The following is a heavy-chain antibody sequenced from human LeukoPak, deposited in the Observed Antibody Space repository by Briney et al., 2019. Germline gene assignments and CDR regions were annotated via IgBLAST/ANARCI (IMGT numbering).Heavy chain of an antibody. D-gene: IGHD2-8*01. CDR3: ARIVPRTLNWFDP. CDR2: ISGSGGST. CDR1: GFTFSSYA. J-gene: IGHJ5*02. Sequence: PGGSLRLSCAASGFTFSSYAMSWVRQAPGKGLEWVSAISGSGGSTYYADSVKGRFTISRDNSKNPLFLQMNSLRAEDTAVYYCARIVPRTLNWFDPWGQGTLVTVSS. V-gene: IGHV3-23*01.